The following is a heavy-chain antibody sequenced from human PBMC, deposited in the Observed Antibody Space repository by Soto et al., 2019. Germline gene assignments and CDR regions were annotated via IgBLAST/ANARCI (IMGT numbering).Heavy chain of an antibody. CDR1: GFTFSDYY. J-gene: IGHJ6*03. CDR3: ARGVVVVVAATVYYYYYMDV. Sequence: GGSLRLCCAASGFTFSDYYMSWIRQAPGKGLEWVSYISSSGSTIYYADSVKGRFTISRDNAKNSLYLQMNSLRAEDTAVYYCARGVVVVVAATVYYYYYMDVWGKGTTVTVSS. V-gene: IGHV3-11*01. D-gene: IGHD2-15*01. CDR2: ISSSGSTI.